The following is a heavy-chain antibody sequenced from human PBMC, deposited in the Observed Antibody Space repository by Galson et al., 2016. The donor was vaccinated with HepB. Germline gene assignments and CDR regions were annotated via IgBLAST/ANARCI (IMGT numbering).Heavy chain of an antibody. J-gene: IGHJ6*02. Sequence: SETLSLTCAVSGDSISSDNWWSWVRQPPGKGLEWIGTGFYDGSTYYSPSLKNRVTISFDTSTNQFSLQLNSVTAADTAVYFCAGPISGGSVYLYYYYGLDVWGQGTTVTVSS. CDR1: GDSISSDNW. CDR3: AGPISGGSVYLYYYYGLDV. CDR2: GFYDGST. V-gene: IGHV4-39*01. D-gene: IGHD5/OR15-5a*01.